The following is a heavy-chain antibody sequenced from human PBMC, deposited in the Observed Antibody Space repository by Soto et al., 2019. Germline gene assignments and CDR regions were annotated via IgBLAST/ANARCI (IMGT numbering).Heavy chain of an antibody. J-gene: IGHJ4*02. CDR1: GGSITSHHYY. Sequence: QLQVQESGPGQVKPSQTLSLTCTVSGGSITSHHYYWGWIRQHPRKGLEWIGSIYSGGNTYYNPSLRSRLTIFVDTAKTLISLKLNSVTAADSAIYYCGSGPSTTWIDNCGLGTQVSVSS. CDR3: GSGPSTTWIDN. D-gene: IGHD2-2*01. V-gene: IGHV4-39*01. CDR2: IYSGGNT.